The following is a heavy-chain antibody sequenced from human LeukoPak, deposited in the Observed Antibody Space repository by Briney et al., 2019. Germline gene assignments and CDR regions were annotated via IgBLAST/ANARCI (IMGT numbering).Heavy chain of an antibody. Sequence: GGPLRLSCAASGFTFTSYAMGWVRQAPGKGLEWVSAIRNSGSDTYYADFVEGRFIISRDNSQNILYMQMNGLRGDDTAVYFCVKVNTGGSHYYFDFWGQGALVTVSS. CDR1: GFTFTSYA. J-gene: IGHJ4*02. V-gene: IGHV3-23*01. D-gene: IGHD2-8*02. CDR2: IRNSGSDT. CDR3: VKVNTGGSHYYFDF.